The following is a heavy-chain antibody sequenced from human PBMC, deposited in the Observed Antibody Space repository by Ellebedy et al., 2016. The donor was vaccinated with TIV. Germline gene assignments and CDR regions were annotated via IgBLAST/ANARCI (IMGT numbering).Heavy chain of an antibody. CDR3: ARDWNLFDY. CDR1: GGSFSGYY. Sequence: MPSETLSLTCAVYGGSFSGYYWSWNRQPPGKGLEWIGEINHSGSTNYNPSLKSRVTISVDTSKNQFSLKLSSVTAADTAVYYCARDWNLFDYWGQGTLVTVSS. V-gene: IGHV4-34*01. J-gene: IGHJ4*02. CDR2: INHSGST. D-gene: IGHD1-1*01.